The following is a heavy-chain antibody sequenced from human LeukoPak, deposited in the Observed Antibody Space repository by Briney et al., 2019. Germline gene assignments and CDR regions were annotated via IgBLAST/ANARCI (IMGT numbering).Heavy chain of an antibody. V-gene: IGHV3-48*02. CDR3: VRDHYYSFDY. Sequence: GGSLRLSCAASGFTFSSYSMNWVRQVPGKGLEWISYISSSSSAIYYADSVKGRSTISRDNAKNSLYLQMNSLRDEDTAVYYCVRDHYYSFDYWGQGTLVTVSS. CDR1: GFTFSSYS. J-gene: IGHJ4*02. CDR2: ISSSSSAI. D-gene: IGHD2/OR15-2a*01.